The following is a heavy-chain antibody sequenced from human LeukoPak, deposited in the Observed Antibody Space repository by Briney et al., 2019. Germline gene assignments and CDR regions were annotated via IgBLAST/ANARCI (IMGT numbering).Heavy chain of an antibody. CDR2: IRNDIPKDGINK. D-gene: IGHD6-13*01. CDR1: GFIFSNYG. Sequence: PGGSLRLSCTTSGFIFSNYGMHWVRQAPGEGLEWVALIRNDIPKDGINKYYADSVRGRFTISRDNSKNTVYLQMNSLRVADTAMYYCAKGDSNWGQGTLVTVPS. CDR3: AKGDSN. V-gene: IGHV3-30*02. J-gene: IGHJ4*02.